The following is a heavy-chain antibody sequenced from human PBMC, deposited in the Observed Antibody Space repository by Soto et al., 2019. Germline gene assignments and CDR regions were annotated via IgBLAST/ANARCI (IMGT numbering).Heavy chain of an antibody. J-gene: IGHJ4*02. CDR3: ARDFGGPFDY. D-gene: IGHD2-15*01. CDR1: GFTLSAYW. V-gene: IGHV3-74*01. Sequence: GGSLRLSCAASGFTLSAYWVHWVRQAPGKGLVWVSRINSDGSTKNYADSVKGRFTITWDNAKNTLFLQMNSLRTDDTAGYYCARDFGGPFDYWGQGTLVTVSS. CDR2: INSDGSTK.